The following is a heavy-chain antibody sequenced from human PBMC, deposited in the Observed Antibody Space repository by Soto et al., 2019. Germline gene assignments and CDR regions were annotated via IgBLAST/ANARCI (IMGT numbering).Heavy chain of an antibody. V-gene: IGHV1-69*01. CDR1: GGTFSSYA. D-gene: IGHD3-22*01. Sequence: QVQLVQSGAEVKKPGSSVKVSCKASGGTFSSYAISWVRQAPGQGLEWMGGIIPIFGTANYAQKFQGRVTITAAESTSTPYTELSSLRSEDTAVYYCVDRSGHGGDFEIWGQWTMVTVSA. CDR2: IIPIFGTA. J-gene: IGHJ3*02. CDR3: VDRSGHGGDFEI.